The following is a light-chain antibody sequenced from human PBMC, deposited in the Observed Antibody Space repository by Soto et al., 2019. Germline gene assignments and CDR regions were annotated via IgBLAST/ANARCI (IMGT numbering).Light chain of an antibody. CDR2: KVS. CDR3: MQGTHWPPM. Sequence: DVVMTQSPLSLPVTLGQPASISCRSSQSLVYSDGNFYLSWFQQRPGQSPRRLIYKVSNRDSGVPDRFSGSGSGTDFTLKISRVEAEDVGVYYCMQGTHWPPMFGQGTKVEIK. J-gene: IGKJ1*01. V-gene: IGKV2-30*01. CDR1: QSLVYSDGNFY.